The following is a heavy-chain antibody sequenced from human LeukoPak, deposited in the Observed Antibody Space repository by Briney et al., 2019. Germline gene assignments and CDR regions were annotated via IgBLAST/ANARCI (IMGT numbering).Heavy chain of an antibody. D-gene: IGHD1-26*01. CDR1: GGSISSYY. CDR2: IYTSGST. CDR3: ARTLPWGGLYYFDY. V-gene: IGHV4-4*07. J-gene: IGHJ4*02. Sequence: SETLSLTCTVSGGSISSYYWSWIRQPAGKGLEWIGRIYTSGSTNYNPSLKSRVTISVDTSKNQFSLKLSSVTAADTAVYYCARTLPWGGLYYFDYWGQGTLVTVSS.